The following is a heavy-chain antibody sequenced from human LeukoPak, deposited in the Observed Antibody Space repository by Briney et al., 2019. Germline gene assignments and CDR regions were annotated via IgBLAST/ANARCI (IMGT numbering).Heavy chain of an antibody. CDR3: AKSSTTYSYGWGYFDY. CDR2: ISGSGGST. V-gene: IGHV3-23*01. J-gene: IGHJ4*02. D-gene: IGHD5-18*01. CDR1: GFTFSSYS. Sequence: PGGSLRLSCAASGFTFSSYSMNWVRQAPGKGLEWVSAISGSGGSTYYADSVKGRFTISRDNSKNTLYLQMNSLRAEDTAVYYCAKSSTTYSYGWGYFDYWGQGTLVTVSS.